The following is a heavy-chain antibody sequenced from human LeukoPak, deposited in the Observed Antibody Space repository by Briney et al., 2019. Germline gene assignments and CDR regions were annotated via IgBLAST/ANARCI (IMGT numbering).Heavy chain of an antibody. J-gene: IGHJ5*01. V-gene: IGHV4-39*01. CDR2: IYYSGTT. Sequence: SETLSLTCTVSGGSFSSGSYYWGWIRQPPGKGLEWIGSIYYSGTTYYNPSLNRRVTISVDTSENQFSLKLSSVTAADTAVYYCARHREAYTNSWFHYWGQGTLVTVSS. CDR1: GGSFSSGSYY. CDR3: ARHREAYTNSWFHY. D-gene: IGHD2-2*02.